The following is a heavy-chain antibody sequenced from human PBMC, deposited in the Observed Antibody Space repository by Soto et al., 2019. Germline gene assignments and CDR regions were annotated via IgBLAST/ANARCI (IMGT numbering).Heavy chain of an antibody. J-gene: IGHJ3*02. Sequence: EASVKVSCKASGYTFISYYIHWVRQAPGQGLEWMGIINPSGGSTSYAQKFQGRVTMTRDTSTSTVYMELSSLRSEDTAVYYCARDSGYKDAFDIWGQGTMVTVSS. D-gene: IGHD5-18*01. CDR3: ARDSGYKDAFDI. CDR2: INPSGGST. CDR1: GYTFISYY. V-gene: IGHV1-46*01.